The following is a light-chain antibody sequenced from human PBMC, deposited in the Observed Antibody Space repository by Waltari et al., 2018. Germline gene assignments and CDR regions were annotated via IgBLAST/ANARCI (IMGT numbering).Light chain of an antibody. CDR3: QQLYGYPYT. V-gene: IGKV1-9*01. CDR2: ATV. Sequence: DIQLTQSPSFLPASVGTYVTKTCRASQDIRSYLAWYQQKPGKAPKLLIYATVTLQSGVPSRFSGSGSGTEFSLTISSLQPEDFATYFCQQLYGYPYTFGQGTKLEIK. CDR1: QDIRSY. J-gene: IGKJ2*01.